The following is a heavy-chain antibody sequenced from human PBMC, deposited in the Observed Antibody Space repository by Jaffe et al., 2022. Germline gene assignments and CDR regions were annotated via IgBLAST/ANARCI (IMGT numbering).Heavy chain of an antibody. Sequence: EVQLVESGGGLVKPGGSLRLSCAASGFTFSSYSMNWVRQAPGKGLEWVSSISSSSSYIYYADSVKGRFTISRDNAKNSLYLQMNSLRAEDTAVYYCAREGPYDFWSGYYSSYPLDIWGQGTMVTVSS. CDR1: GFTFSSYS. V-gene: IGHV3-21*01. J-gene: IGHJ3*02. D-gene: IGHD3-3*01. CDR2: ISSSSSYI. CDR3: AREGPYDFWSGYYSSYPLDI.